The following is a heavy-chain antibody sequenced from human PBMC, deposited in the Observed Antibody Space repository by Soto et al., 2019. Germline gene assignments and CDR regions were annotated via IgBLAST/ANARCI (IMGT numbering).Heavy chain of an antibody. CDR2: ISSSSSTI. D-gene: IGHD2-15*01. Sequence: GGSLILSCAASGFTFSSYSMNWVRQAPGKGLEWVSYISSSSSTIYYADSVKGRFTISRDNAKNSLYLQMNSLRAEDTAVYYCARDLSFDVVVVAAQDYWGQGTLVTVSS. J-gene: IGHJ4*02. CDR1: GFTFSSYS. V-gene: IGHV3-48*01. CDR3: ARDLSFDVVVVAAQDY.